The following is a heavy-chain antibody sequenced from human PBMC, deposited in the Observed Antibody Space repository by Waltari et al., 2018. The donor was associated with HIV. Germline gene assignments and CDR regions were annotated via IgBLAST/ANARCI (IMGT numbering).Heavy chain of an antibody. Sequence: EVQLVQSGGGLVQPGGSLRPSCEASGLAFRKYWMHWVRQAPGKGLVWGSRIYSYGSVTRYADVVEGRFTISRDIAKNILYLQMSSLRAEDTAVYYCAMAWNYYDSSGFSGFFDDWGQGNLVTVAP. J-gene: IGHJ4*02. CDR2: IYSYGSVT. D-gene: IGHD3-22*01. CDR1: GLAFRKYW. CDR3: AMAWNYYDSSGFSGFFDD. V-gene: IGHV3-74*01.